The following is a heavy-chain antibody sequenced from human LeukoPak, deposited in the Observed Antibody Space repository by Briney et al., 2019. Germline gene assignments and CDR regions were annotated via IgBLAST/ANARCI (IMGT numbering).Heavy chain of an antibody. V-gene: IGHV3-48*03. D-gene: IGHD3-10*01. CDR2: ISSSGSTI. CDR1: GFTFSSYE. J-gene: IGHJ5*02. Sequence: GGSLRLSCAASGFTFSSYEMNWVRQAPGKGLEWVSYISSSGSTIYYADSVKGRFTISRDNAKNSLYLQMNSLRAEDTAVYYCARVPPRGNWFDPWGQGTLVTVSS. CDR3: ARVPPRGNWFDP.